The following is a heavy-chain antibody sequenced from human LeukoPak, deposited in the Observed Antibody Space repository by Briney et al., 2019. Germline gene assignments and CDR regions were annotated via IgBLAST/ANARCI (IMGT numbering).Heavy chain of an antibody. J-gene: IGHJ5*02. Sequence: PSETLSLTCTVSGGSISSSSYYWGWIRQPPGKGLEWIGSIYYSGSTYYNPSLKSRATISVDTSKNQFSLKLSSVTAADTAVYYCARLYRDIVLMVYAMKANWFDPWGQGTLVTVSS. CDR2: IYYSGST. V-gene: IGHV4-39*01. CDR1: GGSISSSSYY. D-gene: IGHD2-8*01. CDR3: ARLYRDIVLMVYAMKANWFDP.